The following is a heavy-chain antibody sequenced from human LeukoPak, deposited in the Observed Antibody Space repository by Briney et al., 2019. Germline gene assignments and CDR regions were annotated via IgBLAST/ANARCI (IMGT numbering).Heavy chain of an antibody. CDR1: GGTFSSYA. D-gene: IGHD2-15*01. CDR2: IIPIFGTA. CDR3: ARGSLADIVVVVAARDDAFDI. J-gene: IGHJ3*02. V-gene: IGHV1-69*05. Sequence: GSSVKVSCKASGGTFSSYAISWVRQAPGQGLEWMGGIIPIFGTANYAQKFQGRVTITTDESTSTAYMELSSLRSEDTAVYYCARGSLADIVVVVAARDDAFDIWGQGTMVTVSS.